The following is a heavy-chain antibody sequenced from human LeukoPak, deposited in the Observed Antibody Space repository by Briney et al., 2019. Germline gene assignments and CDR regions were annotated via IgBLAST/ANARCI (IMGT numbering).Heavy chain of an antibody. CDR1: GFTFSSYG. J-gene: IGHJ4*02. D-gene: IGHD5-12*01. CDR3: AKLRGATINAWYFDY. Sequence: GGSLRLSCAASGFTFSSYGMHWVRQAPGKGLEWVAVISYDGSNKYYADSVKGRFTISRDNSKNTLYLQMSSLRAEDTAVYYCAKLRGATINAWYFDYWGQGTLVTVSS. CDR2: ISYDGSNK. V-gene: IGHV3-30*18.